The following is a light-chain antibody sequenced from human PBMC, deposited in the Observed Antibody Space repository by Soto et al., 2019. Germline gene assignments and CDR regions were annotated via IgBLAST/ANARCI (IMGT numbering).Light chain of an antibody. CDR1: SSDIGSYNH. CDR3: CSYAGSSTFV. J-gene: IGLJ1*01. CDR2: GVS. Sequence: QSVLTQPASVSGPPGQSITIPCTGTSSDIGSYNHVSWYQQHPDKAPKFIIYGVSKRPSGVSVRFSGSKSGNTASLTISGLQAGDEADYYCCSYAGSSTFVFGTGTKVTVL. V-gene: IGLV2-23*02.